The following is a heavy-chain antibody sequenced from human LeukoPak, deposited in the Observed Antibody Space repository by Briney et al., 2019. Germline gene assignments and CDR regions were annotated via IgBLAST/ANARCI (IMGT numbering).Heavy chain of an antibody. Sequence: GGSLRLSCAASGFTFSSYSMNWVRQAPGKGLEWVSSISSSSSYIYYADSLKGRFTISRDNAKNSLYLQMNSLRAEDTAVYYCARVAEVRYYMDVWGKGTTVTISS. CDR3: ARVAEVRYYMDV. CDR1: GFTFSSYS. D-gene: IGHD1-14*01. CDR2: ISSSSSYI. J-gene: IGHJ6*03. V-gene: IGHV3-21*01.